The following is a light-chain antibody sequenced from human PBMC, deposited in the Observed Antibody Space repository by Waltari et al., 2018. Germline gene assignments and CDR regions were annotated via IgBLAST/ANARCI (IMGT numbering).Light chain of an antibody. CDR2: GAS. CDR1: QSVSRF. Sequence: EIVLTQSPGPLSLSPGERGTLSCRASQSVSRFLAWYQQKPGQAPRLLIYGASTRATGIPARFRGSGSGTDFSLTISRLEPEDFAVYYCQKYDRLPATFGQGTKVEIK. J-gene: IGKJ1*01. V-gene: IGKV3-20*01. CDR3: QKYDRLPAT.